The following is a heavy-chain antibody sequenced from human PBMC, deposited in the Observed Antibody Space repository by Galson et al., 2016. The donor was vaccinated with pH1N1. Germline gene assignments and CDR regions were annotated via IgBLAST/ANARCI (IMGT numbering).Heavy chain of an antibody. CDR1: GFSFSDYW. D-gene: IGHD1-26*01. Sequence: SLRLSCAASGFSFSDYWISWVRQAPGKGLEWVANIKQDGSEIYYVDSVKGRCTISRDNAKNSLFLQMNSLRAEDTALYYCVRKVGDFWGQGTMVTVSS. CDR3: VRKVGDF. J-gene: IGHJ3*01. CDR2: IKQDGSEI. V-gene: IGHV3-7*01.